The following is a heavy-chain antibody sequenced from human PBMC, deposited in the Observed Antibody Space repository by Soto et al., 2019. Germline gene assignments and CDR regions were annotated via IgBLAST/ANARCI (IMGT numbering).Heavy chain of an antibody. V-gene: IGHV4-34*01. Sequence: QVQLQQWGAGPLRPLETLSLTCGVSGGSFSGYYWAWIRQSPGEGLEWLGEINDGGSINYNPSLNSRVSISLDTSKSHASLNLRSVTAADTAVYYCGRESHDILTGPPWVWYFDLWGRGTLVPVSS. J-gene: IGHJ2*01. CDR2: INDGGSI. CDR1: GGSFSGYY. D-gene: IGHD3-9*01. CDR3: GRESHDILTGPPWVWYFDL.